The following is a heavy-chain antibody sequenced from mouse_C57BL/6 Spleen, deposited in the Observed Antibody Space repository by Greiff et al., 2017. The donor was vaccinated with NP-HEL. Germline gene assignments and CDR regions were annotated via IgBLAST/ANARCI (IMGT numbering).Heavy chain of an antibody. J-gene: IGHJ2*01. D-gene: IGHD2-3*01. Sequence: QVQLKQSGAELVRPGASVTLSCKASGYTFTDYEMHWVKQTPVHGLEWIGAIDPETGGTAYNQKFKGKAILTADKSSSTAYMELRSLTSEDSAVYYCTREWLLLDYWGQGTTLTVSS. CDR1: GYTFTDYE. CDR3: TREWLLLDY. V-gene: IGHV1-15*01. CDR2: IDPETGGT.